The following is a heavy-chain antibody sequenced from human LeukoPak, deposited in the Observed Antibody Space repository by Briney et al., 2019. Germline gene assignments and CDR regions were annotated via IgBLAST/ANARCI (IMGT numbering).Heavy chain of an antibody. CDR3: AGGYTPYDFWL. V-gene: IGHV4-59*01. CDR1: GGSISSYY. J-gene: IGHJ4*02. D-gene: IGHD3-3*01. CDR2: IYYSGSA. Sequence: SETLSLTCTVSGGSISSYYWSWIRQPPGKGLEWIRYIYYSGSANYNPSLKSRVTISVDPSKNQFSLKLSSVTAADTEVYYCAGGYTPYDFWLWGQGTLVTVSS.